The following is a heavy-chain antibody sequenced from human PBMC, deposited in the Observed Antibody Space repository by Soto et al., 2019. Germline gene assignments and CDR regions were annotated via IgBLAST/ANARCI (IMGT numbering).Heavy chain of an antibody. J-gene: IGHJ4*02. CDR3: ASYASGTYPIFDQ. D-gene: IGHD3-10*01. CDR2: IWYSGTS. V-gene: IGHV4-59*01. CDR1: GASISSYY. Sequence: QMQLQESGPGLVKPSETLSLSCAVSGASISSYYWNWIRQAPGKGLEWIGNIWYSGTSNYNPSLKSRITMSLDTSKNLFSLMLTSVTAADTAVYYCASYASGTYPIFDQWGRGTLVTVSS.